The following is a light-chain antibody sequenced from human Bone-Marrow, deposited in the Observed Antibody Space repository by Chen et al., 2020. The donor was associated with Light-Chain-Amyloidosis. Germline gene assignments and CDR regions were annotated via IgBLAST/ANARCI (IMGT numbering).Light chain of an antibody. V-gene: IGLV3-21*02. CDR1: NIGSTS. Sequence: YLLTQPSSVSVAPGQTATIACGGNNIGSTSVHWYQQTPGQAPLLVVYDDSDRPSVIPERFSGSNAGTAASRTISRVEAGDEADYYCQVCDRSSDRPVFGGGSKLSVL. CDR2: DDS. J-gene: IGLJ3*02. CDR3: QVCDRSSDRPV.